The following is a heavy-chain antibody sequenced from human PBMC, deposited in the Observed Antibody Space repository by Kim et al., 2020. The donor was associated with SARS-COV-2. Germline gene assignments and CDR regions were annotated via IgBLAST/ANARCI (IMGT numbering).Heavy chain of an antibody. CDR2: IKSKTDGGTT. J-gene: IGHJ6*02. CDR1: GFTFSNAW. CDR3: TTGSPPSVLMVYAILTYGMDV. V-gene: IGHV3-15*01. Sequence: GGSLRLSCAASGFTFSNAWMSWVRQAPGKGLEWVGRIKSKTDGGTTDYAAPVKGRFTISRDDSKNTLYLQMNSLKTEDTAVYYCTTGSPPSVLMVYAILTYGMDVWGQGTTVTVSS. D-gene: IGHD2-8*01.